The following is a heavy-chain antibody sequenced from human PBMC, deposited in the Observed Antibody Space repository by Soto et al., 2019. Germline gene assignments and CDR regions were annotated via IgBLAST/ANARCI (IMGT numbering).Heavy chain of an antibody. CDR3: ARSGPKEAHFDY. CDR1: GFTFSSYS. Sequence: PVGSLRLSCAASGFTFSSYSMNWVRQAPGKGLEWVSSISSSSYIYYADSVKGRFTISRDNAKNSLYLQMNSLRAEDTAVYYCARSGPKEAHFDYWGQGTLVTVSS. J-gene: IGHJ4*02. CDR2: ISSSSYI. V-gene: IGHV3-21*01.